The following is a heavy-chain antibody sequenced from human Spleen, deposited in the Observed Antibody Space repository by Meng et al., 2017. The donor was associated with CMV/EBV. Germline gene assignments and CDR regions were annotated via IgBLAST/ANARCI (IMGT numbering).Heavy chain of an antibody. V-gene: IGHV3-23*01. D-gene: IGHD2-21*01. J-gene: IGHJ4*02. CDR2: IGAKAGGT. CDR1: GLTFSDYG. CDR3: AKYSAVGERLYYFDY. Sequence: GGSLRLSCEASGLTFSDYGMSWVRQAPGKGLEWVSAIGAKAGGTCYADSVKGRFTISRDNAKNTLFLQMNSLRAEDTAVYYCAKYSAVGERLYYFDYWGQGTLVTVSS.